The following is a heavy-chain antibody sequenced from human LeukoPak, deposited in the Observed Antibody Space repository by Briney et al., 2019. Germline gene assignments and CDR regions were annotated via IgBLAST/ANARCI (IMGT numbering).Heavy chain of an antibody. J-gene: IGHJ4*02. CDR3: AKWGDYDVLTGYYVSDY. V-gene: IGHV3-23*01. CDR1: RFTFSNYA. CDR2: ITGSGGNT. Sequence: QPGASLRLSCAASRFTFSNYAMSWVRQAPGKGLEWVSAITGSGGNTYYADSVKGRFTISRDNSKNTVFLQMNSLRAEDTAVYYCAKWGDYDVLTGYYVSDYWGQGTLFTVSS. D-gene: IGHD3-9*01.